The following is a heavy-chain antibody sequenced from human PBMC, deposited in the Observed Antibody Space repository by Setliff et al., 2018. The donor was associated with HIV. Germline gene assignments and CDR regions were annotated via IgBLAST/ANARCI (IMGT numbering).Heavy chain of an antibody. Sequence: GGSLRLSCAASGFTFSSYAMSWVRQAPGKGLEWVSAISGSGGSTYYADSVKGRFTISRDNSKNTLYLQMNSLRAEDTAVYYCARGRIALNYYYYMHFWGKGTSVTVSS. CDR3: ARGRIALNYYYYMHF. J-gene: IGHJ6*03. D-gene: IGHD6-13*01. CDR1: GFTFSSYA. CDR2: ISGSGGST. V-gene: IGHV3-23*01.